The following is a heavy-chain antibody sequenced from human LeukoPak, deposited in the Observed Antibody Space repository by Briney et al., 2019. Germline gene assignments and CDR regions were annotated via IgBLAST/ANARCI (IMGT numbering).Heavy chain of an antibody. Sequence: SETLSLTCAVSGGSISSGGYSWSWIRQPPGKGLEWIGYIYYSGSTYYNPSLKSRVTISVDTSKNQFSLKLSSVTAADTAVYYCARMGYYYDSSGYWEYFQHWGQGTLVTVSS. CDR1: GGSISSGGYS. J-gene: IGHJ1*01. D-gene: IGHD3-22*01. V-gene: IGHV4-30-4*07. CDR3: ARMGYYYDSSGYWEYFQH. CDR2: IYYSGST.